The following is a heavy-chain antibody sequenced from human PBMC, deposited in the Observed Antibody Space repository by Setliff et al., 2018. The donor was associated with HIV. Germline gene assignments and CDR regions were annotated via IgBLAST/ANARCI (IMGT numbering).Heavy chain of an antibody. CDR1: GGSINSYY. J-gene: IGHJ6*02. V-gene: IGHV4-4*09. CDR2: IYATGST. CDR3: ARHPPHDSTWPYYYYGMDV. D-gene: IGHD6-13*01. Sequence: PSETLSLTCTVSGGSINSYYWSWIRQPPGKGLEWIGYIYATGSTNYNPSLKGRVTVSVDTAKTQFSLRLSSVTAADTAVYYCARHPPHDSTWPYYYYGMDVWGQGTTVTVSS.